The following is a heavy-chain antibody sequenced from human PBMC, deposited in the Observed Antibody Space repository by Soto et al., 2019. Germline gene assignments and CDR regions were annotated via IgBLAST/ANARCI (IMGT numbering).Heavy chain of an antibody. Sequence: SVKVSCEASGGTFSSYAISCVRQAPGQGLEWMGGIIPIFGTANYAQKFQGRVTITADESTSTAYMELSSLRSEDTAVYYCTKDCSSTSCPLDYWGQGTLVTVSS. CDR1: GGTFSSYA. CDR3: TKDCSSTSCPLDY. V-gene: IGHV1-69*13. J-gene: IGHJ4*02. CDR2: IIPIFGTA. D-gene: IGHD2-2*01.